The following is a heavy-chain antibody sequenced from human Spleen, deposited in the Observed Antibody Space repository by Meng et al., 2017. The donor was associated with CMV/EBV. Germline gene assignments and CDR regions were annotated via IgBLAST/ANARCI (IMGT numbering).Heavy chain of an antibody. CDR2: INHSGST. V-gene: IGHV4-34*01. Sequence: VQVQEWGGGLVRPSGTLSLPCAVYGGSFSGYHWSWIRQPPGKGLEWIGEINHSGSTNYNPSLKSRVTISVDTSKNQFSLKLSSVTAADTAVYYCARDSSSSFDYWGQGTLVTVSS. CDR3: ARDSSSSFDY. CDR1: GGSFSGYH. J-gene: IGHJ4*02. D-gene: IGHD6-6*01.